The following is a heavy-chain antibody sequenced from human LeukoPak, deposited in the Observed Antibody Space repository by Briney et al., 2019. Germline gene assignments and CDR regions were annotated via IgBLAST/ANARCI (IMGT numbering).Heavy chain of an antibody. CDR2: IYSGGST. CDR1: GFTVSSNY. Sequence: GGSLRLSCAASGFTVSSNYMSWVRQAPGKGLEWVSVIYSGGSTYYADSVKGRFTISRDNSKNTLYLQMNSLRAEDTAVYYCAKDGGGLLEWSPPLGYWGQGTLVTVSS. J-gene: IGHJ4*02. D-gene: IGHD3-3*01. V-gene: IGHV3-66*01. CDR3: AKDGGGLLEWSPPLGY.